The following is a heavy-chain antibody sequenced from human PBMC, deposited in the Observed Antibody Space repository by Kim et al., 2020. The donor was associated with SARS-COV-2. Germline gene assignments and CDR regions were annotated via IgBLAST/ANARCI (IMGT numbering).Heavy chain of an antibody. CDR2: ISSSGSTI. J-gene: IGHJ4*02. D-gene: IGHD3-22*01. CDR1: GFTFSSYE. Sequence: GGSLRLSCTASGFTFSSYEMNWVRQAPGKGLEWVSYISSSGSTIYYADSVKGRFTISRDNAKNSLYLQMNSLRAEDTAVYYCARDLRRMIVVDGIWPIGYWGQGTLVSVSS. CDR3: ARDLRRMIVVDGIWPIGY. V-gene: IGHV3-48*03.